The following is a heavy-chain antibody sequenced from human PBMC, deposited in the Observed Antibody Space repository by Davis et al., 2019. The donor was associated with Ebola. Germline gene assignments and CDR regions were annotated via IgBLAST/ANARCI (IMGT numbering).Heavy chain of an antibody. Sequence: GGSLRLSCAASGFTFSSYAMHWVRQAPGKGLEWVAVISYDGSNKYYADSVKGRFTISRDNSKNTLYLQMNSLRAEDTAVYYCVREFIQLWSLYYYYGMDVWGKGTTVTVSS. D-gene: IGHD5-18*01. J-gene: IGHJ6*04. CDR2: ISYDGSNK. CDR1: GFTFSSYA. CDR3: VREFIQLWSLYYYYGMDV. V-gene: IGHV3-30-3*01.